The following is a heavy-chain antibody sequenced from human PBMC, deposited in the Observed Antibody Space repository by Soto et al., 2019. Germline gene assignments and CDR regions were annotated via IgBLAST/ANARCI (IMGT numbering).Heavy chain of an antibody. J-gene: IGHJ4*02. CDR1: GLSIDRGVYS. V-gene: IGHV4-30-2*01. D-gene: IGHD2-15*01. CDR2: ISPGGDT. CDR3: APLGGYRYYFDY. Sequence: PSETLSLTCTVSGLSIDRGVYSWSWIRQPPGKGLEWVGSISPGGDTYSNPSLTGRVTISVDRPRNQFSLNLTSVTAADTAVYYCAPLGGYRYYFDYWGQGILVTVSS.